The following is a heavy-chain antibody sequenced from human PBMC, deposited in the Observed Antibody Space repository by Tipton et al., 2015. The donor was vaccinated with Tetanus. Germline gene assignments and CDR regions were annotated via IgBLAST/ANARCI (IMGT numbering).Heavy chain of an antibody. CDR3: AKQADNWFDP. CDR1: DDSMSTGTSY. J-gene: IGHJ5*02. CDR2: VCYDGSP. Sequence: LRLSCTVSDDSMSTGTSYWGWVRQPPGMALEWIGTVCYDGSPYYNSSLKSRLTISVDTSKRQFFLRLTSVTAADTAIYYCAKQADNWFDPWGQGTLVTVSS. V-gene: IGHV4-39*01.